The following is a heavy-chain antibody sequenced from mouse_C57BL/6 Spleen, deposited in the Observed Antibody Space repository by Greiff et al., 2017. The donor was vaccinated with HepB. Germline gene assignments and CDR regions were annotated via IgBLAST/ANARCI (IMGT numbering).Heavy chain of an antibody. Sequence: DVHLVESGGGLVKPGGSLKLSCAASGFTFSDYGMHWVRQAPEKGLEWVAYISSGSSTIYYADTVKGRFTISRDNAKNTLFLQMTSLRSEDTAMYYCARGYGSSPGYFDYWGQGTTLTVSS. V-gene: IGHV5-17*01. D-gene: IGHD1-1*01. CDR2: ISSGSSTI. J-gene: IGHJ2*01. CDR1: GFTFSDYG. CDR3: ARGYGSSPGYFDY.